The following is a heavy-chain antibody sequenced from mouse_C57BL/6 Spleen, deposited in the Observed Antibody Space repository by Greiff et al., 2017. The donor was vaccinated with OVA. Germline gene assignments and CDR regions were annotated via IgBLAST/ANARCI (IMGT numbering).Heavy chain of an antibody. CDR2: ISYDGSN. Sequence: EVKLMESGPGLVKPSQSLSLTCSVTGYSITSGYFWNWIRQLPGNKLEWMVYISYDGSNNYNPSLKNLISITRDTSKNQFFLKLNSVTTEDTATYYCAREGDGNLDYWGQGTTLTVSS. V-gene: IGHV3-6*01. CDR1: GYSITSGYF. J-gene: IGHJ2*01. D-gene: IGHD2-1*01. CDR3: AREGDGNLDY.